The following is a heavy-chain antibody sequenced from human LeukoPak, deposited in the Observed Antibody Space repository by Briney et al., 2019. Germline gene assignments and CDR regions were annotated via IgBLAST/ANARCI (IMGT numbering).Heavy chain of an antibody. D-gene: IGHD2-2*01. J-gene: IGHJ4*02. CDR1: GYTFTGYY. Sequence: ASVKVSCKASGYTFTGYYMHWVRQAPGQGLEWMGWINPKSGGTNNAQKFQGRVTMTRDTSISTAYMELSGLRSDDTAVYYFARADLEYCSITSCYYFDYWGQGTLVTVSS. V-gene: IGHV1-2*02. CDR3: ARADLEYCSITSCYYFDY. CDR2: INPKSGGT.